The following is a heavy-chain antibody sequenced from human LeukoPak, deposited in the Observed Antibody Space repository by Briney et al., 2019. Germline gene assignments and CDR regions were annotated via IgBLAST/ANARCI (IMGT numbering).Heavy chain of an antibody. CDR1: GFTFYNYW. CDR3: ANNCGGDCYGLGS. D-gene: IGHD2-21*02. V-gene: IGHV3-74*01. CDR2: IGRDGSSA. J-gene: IGHJ4*02. Sequence: GGSLRLSCITSGFTFYNYWMHGVRQAPGKGLEWVSRIGRDGSSADYADSVRGRFTISRDNAEGTLYLLMNSLRAEDTAVYYCANNCGGDCYGLGSWGQGTLVTVSS.